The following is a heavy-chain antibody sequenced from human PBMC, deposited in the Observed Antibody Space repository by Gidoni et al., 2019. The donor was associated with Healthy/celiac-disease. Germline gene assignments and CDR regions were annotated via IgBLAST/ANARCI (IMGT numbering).Heavy chain of an antibody. D-gene: IGHD4-17*01. CDR3: ARDRPDYGDYYYYGMDV. CDR1: GFTFSSYS. V-gene: IGHV3-21*01. CDR2: ISSSSSYI. J-gene: IGHJ6*02. Sequence: EVQLVESGGGLVKPGGSLRLSCAASGFTFSSYSMNWVRQAPGKGLEWVSSISSSSSYIYYADSVKGRFTISRDNAKNSLYLQMNSLRAEDTAVYYCARDRPDYGDYYYYGMDVWGQGTTVTVSS.